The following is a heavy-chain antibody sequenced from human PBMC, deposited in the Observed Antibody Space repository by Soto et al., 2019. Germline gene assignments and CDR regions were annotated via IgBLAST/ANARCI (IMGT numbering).Heavy chain of an antibody. CDR3: ARDIWPYLYWYFDL. V-gene: IGHV3-21*01. CDR2: ISSSSSYI. Sequence: EVQLVESGGGLVKPGGSLRLSCAASGFTFSSYSMNWVRQAPGKGLEWVSSISSSSSYIYYADSVKGRFTISRDNAKNSLYLQMNSLRAEDTAVYYCARDIWPYLYWYFDLWGRGTLVTVSS. D-gene: IGHD2-2*01. CDR1: GFTFSSYS. J-gene: IGHJ2*01.